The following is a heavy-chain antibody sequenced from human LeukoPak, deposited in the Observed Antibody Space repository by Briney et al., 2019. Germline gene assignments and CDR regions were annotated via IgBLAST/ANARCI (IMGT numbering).Heavy chain of an antibody. D-gene: IGHD2-2*01. CDR2: IKQDESDK. Sequence: GGSLRLSCAASGFTFSNYWMSWVRQAPGKGLEWVANIKQDESDKYYVDSVKGRFTISRDNAENSLYLQMNSLRAEDTAVYYCAKDRSLFVVVPAAMGEWGQGTLVTVSS. J-gene: IGHJ4*02. V-gene: IGHV3-7*01. CDR3: AKDRSLFVVVPAAMGE. CDR1: GFTFSNYW.